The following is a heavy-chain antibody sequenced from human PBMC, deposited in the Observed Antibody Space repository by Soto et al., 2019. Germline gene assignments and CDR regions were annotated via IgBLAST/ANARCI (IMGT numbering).Heavy chain of an antibody. CDR2: IYHSGST. Sequence: SETLSLTCAVSGCSISSSNWWSWVRQPPGKGLEWIGEIYHSGSTNYNPSLKSRVTISVDKSKNQFSLKLSSVTAADTAVYYCARLAAAVEYYFDYWGQGTLVTVSS. D-gene: IGHD6-13*01. CDR1: GCSISSSNW. J-gene: IGHJ4*02. CDR3: ARLAAAVEYYFDY. V-gene: IGHV4-4*02.